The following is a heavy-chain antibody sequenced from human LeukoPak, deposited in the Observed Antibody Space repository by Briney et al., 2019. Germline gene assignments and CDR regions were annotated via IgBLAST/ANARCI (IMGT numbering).Heavy chain of an antibody. J-gene: IGHJ4*02. CDR3: ARGGATRVEGSDY. Sequence: ASVKVSCKASGYTFTGYYMHWARQAPGQGLEWMGVINPSGGSTSYAQKFQGRVTMTRDTSTSTVYMELSSLRSEDTAVYYCARGGATRVEGSDYWGQGTLVTVSS. D-gene: IGHD1-26*01. CDR1: GYTFTGYY. CDR2: INPSGGST. V-gene: IGHV1-46*01.